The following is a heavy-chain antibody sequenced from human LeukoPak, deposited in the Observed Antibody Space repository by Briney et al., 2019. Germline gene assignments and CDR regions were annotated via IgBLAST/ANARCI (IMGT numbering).Heavy chain of an antibody. CDR3: ARIRIYFDY. V-gene: IGHV4-59*12. CDR2: IYYSGST. J-gene: IGHJ4*02. D-gene: IGHD2-15*01. Sequence: PSETLSLTCTVSGGSISSYYWSWIRQPPGKGLEWIGSIYYSGSTYYNPSLKSRVTISVDTSKNQFSLKLSSVTAADTAVYYCARIRIYFDYWGRGTLVTVSS. CDR1: GGSISSYY.